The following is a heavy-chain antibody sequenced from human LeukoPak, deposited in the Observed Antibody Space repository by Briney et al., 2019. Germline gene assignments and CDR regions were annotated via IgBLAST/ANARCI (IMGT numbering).Heavy chain of an antibody. J-gene: IGHJ3*02. CDR3: AKEDYGGNSKTFDI. V-gene: IGHV3-23*01. CDR2: VSNSGSST. D-gene: IGHD4-23*01. Sequence: GGSLRLSCAASGFTFSSYAMAWIRQAPGKGLEWVSTVSNSGSSTYYADSVKGRFTISRDNSKNTLFLQMNSLRAEDTAVYYCAKEDYGGNSKTFDIWGQGTMVTVSS. CDR1: GFTFSSYA.